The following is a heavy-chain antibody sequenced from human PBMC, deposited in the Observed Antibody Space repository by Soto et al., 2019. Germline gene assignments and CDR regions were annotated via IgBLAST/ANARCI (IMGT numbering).Heavy chain of an antibody. CDR1: GFTFSSYW. V-gene: IGHV3-7*01. CDR2: IKQDGSEK. CDR3: ARLLGYCSGGSCYRVRPGHFDY. Sequence: PGGSLRLSCAASGFTFSSYWMSWVRQAPGKGLEWVANIKQDGSEKYYVDSVKGRFTISRDNAKNSLYLQMNSLRAEDTAVYYCARLLGYCSGGSCYRVRPGHFDYWGQGTLVTVSS. D-gene: IGHD2-15*01. J-gene: IGHJ4*02.